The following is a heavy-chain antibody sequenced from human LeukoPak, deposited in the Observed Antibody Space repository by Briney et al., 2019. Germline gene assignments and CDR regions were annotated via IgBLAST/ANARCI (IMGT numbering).Heavy chain of an antibody. CDR2: INAGNGNT. D-gene: IGHD1-26*01. CDR3: ARDLWGRGSYKEYYFDY. Sequence: ASVKVSCKASGYTFTSYAMHWVRQAPGQRLEWMGWINAGNGNTKYSQKFQGRVTITRDTSASTAYMELSSLRSEDTAVYYCARDLWGRGSYKEYYFDYWGQGTLVTVSS. V-gene: IGHV1-3*01. J-gene: IGHJ4*02. CDR1: GYTFTSYA.